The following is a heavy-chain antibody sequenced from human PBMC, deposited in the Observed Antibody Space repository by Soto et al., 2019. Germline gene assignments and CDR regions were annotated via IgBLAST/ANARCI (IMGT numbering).Heavy chain of an antibody. D-gene: IGHD4-17*01. CDR1: GGSISTYY. CDR3: ARHTVTIRAGFDY. V-gene: IGHV4-59*01. J-gene: IGHJ4*02. CDR2: THYSGNT. Sequence: TSETLSLTCTVSGGSISTYYWDWIRQPPGKELEWIGYTHYSGNTNYHPSLKSRVTISLDTSRNQFSLKLSSVTAADTAIYYCARHTVTIRAGFDYWGQGALVTVS.